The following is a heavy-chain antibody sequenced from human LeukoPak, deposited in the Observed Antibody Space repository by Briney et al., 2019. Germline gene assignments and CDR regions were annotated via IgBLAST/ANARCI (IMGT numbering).Heavy chain of an antibody. V-gene: IGHV5-51*01. J-gene: IGHJ4*02. CDR2: IYPGDSDT. CDR3: ARTMVRGVIISPNFDY. Sequence: GESLKISCKGSGYSFTSYWIDCVRQMPGKGLEWMGIIYPGDSDTRYSPSFQGQVTISADKSISTAYLQWSSLKASDTAMYYCARTMVRGVIISPNFDYWGQGTLVTVSS. CDR1: GYSFTSYW. D-gene: IGHD3-10*01.